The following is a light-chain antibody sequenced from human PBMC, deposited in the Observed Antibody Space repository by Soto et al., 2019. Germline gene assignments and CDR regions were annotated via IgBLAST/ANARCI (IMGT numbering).Light chain of an antibody. CDR2: VAS. Sequence: DIQLTQSPSFLSASVGDRVTITCRASQGISNYLAWYKQKPGKAPKLLICVASTLQSGVPPRFSGSGSETEFALTISSLQPEDVATYYCQQDNRYPLTFGGGTKVEIK. J-gene: IGKJ4*01. CDR1: QGISNY. V-gene: IGKV1-9*01. CDR3: QQDNRYPLT.